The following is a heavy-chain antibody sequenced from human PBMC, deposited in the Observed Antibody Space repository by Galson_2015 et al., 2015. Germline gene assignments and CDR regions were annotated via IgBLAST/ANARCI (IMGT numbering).Heavy chain of an antibody. CDR1: GYTFTGYY. D-gene: IGHD1/OR15-1a*01. Sequence: SVKVSCKASGYTFTGYYIHWVRQAPGQGLEWMGWLNPNSGGTNYAQKFQGWVTMTRDTSISTAYMELTRLKSDDTAVYYCARALEQTLGAFDIWGQGTMVTVSS. CDR2: LNPNSGGT. V-gene: IGHV1-2*04. CDR3: ARALEQTLGAFDI. J-gene: IGHJ3*02.